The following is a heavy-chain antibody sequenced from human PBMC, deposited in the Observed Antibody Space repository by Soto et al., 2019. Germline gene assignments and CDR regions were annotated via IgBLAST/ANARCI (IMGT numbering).Heavy chain of an antibody. CDR2: TFPMFGKA. CDR3: ATVDISTWIDGMDV. J-gene: IGHJ6*02. CDR1: GVTFSSYA. V-gene: IGHV1-69*06. Sequence: QVQLVQSGAEVKKPGSSVKVSCKASGVTFSSYAISWVRQAPGQGLEWMGGTFPMFGKANYAQKFQGRVTISAYKATSTAYMELSSLTSEDTSVYYCATVDISTWIDGMDVWGQWTTVTVSS. D-gene: IGHD6-13*01.